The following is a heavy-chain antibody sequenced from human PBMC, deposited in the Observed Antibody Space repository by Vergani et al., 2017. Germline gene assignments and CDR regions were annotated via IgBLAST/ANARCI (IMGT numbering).Heavy chain of an antibody. D-gene: IGHD6-13*01. CDR1: GGTFSSYT. CDR2: IIPILGTA. Sequence: QVQLVQSGAEVKKPGSSVKVSCKASGGTFSSYTISWVRQAPGQGLEWMGRIIPILGTANYAQKFQGRVTITADESTSTAYMELSSLRSEDTAVYYCAREHRSWSPGDYYYGMDVWGQGTTVTVSS. V-gene: IGHV1-69*08. CDR3: AREHRSWSPGDYYYGMDV. J-gene: IGHJ6*02.